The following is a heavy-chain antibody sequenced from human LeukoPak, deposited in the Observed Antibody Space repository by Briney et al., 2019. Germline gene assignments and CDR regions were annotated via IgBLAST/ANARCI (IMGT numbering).Heavy chain of an antibody. D-gene: IGHD6-13*01. J-gene: IGHJ6*03. V-gene: IGHV3-21*01. CDR2: ISSTSIYI. CDR1: GFTFSMYS. CDR3: ARVAAGAEAHTLHYHYMDV. Sequence: GGSLRLSCAASGFTFSMYSMSWVRQAPGKGLEWVSSISSTSIYIYYADSVRGRFTISRDNAENSLYLQINSLGVEDTAVYSCARVAAGAEAHTLHYHYMDVWGKGTTVTVSS.